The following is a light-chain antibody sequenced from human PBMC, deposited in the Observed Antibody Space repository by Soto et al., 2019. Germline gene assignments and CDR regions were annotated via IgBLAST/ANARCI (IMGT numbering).Light chain of an antibody. V-gene: IGKV3-20*01. J-gene: IGKJ1*01. CDR2: GSS. CDR1: QSVRSSY. CDR3: QQYGSSQT. Sequence: EILLTQSPGTLCLSPGERRTITCRASQSVRSSYFAWYQQKPGKAPRLLIYGSSSRATGIPDRLSGSGSGTDFTLTIRRLEPEDYAVYYCQQYGSSQTFGQGTKVDIK.